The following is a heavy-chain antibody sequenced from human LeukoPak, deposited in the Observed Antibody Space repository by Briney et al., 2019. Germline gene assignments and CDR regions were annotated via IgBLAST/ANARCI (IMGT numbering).Heavy chain of an antibody. CDR2: IWYDGSNK. D-gene: IGHD6-19*01. CDR3: ASQGPEGTSGWF. Sequence: PGGSLRLSCAASGFTFSSYGVHWVRQAPGKGLEWVAVIWYDGSNKCYVDSVKDRFTISRDNSKNTLYLQMNSLRAEDTAVYYCASQGPEGTSGWFWGQGTLVTVSS. J-gene: IGHJ4*02. V-gene: IGHV3-33*01. CDR1: GFTFSSYG.